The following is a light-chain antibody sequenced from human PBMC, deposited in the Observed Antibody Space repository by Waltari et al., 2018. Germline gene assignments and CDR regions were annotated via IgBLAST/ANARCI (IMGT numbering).Light chain of an antibody. CDR3: QQYGSSLHP. Sequence: EIVLTQSPGTLSLSPGERATLSCRASQSVSSSYLAWYQQKPGQAPRLLIYGASSRATGIPDRFSGSGSGTDFTLTISRLEPEDFAVYYCQQYGSSLHPFGGGTKVEIK. J-gene: IGKJ4*01. CDR2: GAS. CDR1: QSVSSSY. V-gene: IGKV3-20*01.